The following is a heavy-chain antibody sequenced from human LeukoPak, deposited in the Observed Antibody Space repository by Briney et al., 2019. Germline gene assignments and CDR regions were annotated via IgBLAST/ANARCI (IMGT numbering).Heavy chain of an antibody. J-gene: IGHJ4*02. Sequence: GASVKVSCKASGYTFANYGVHWVRHAPGQRLEWMGWINVGNGYTKYSQKFQGRVTITGDTSASTAYMELSSLRSEDTAVYYCARYINGAFDYWGQGTLVTVSS. CDR3: ARYINGAFDY. V-gene: IGHV1-3*01. CDR1: GYTFANYG. CDR2: INVGNGYT. D-gene: IGHD2-8*01.